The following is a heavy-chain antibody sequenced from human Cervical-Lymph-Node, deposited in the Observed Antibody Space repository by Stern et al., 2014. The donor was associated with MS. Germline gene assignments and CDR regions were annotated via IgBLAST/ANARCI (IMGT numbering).Heavy chain of an antibody. D-gene: IGHD3-10*01. Sequence: ESGPTLVKPTQTLTLTCTFSGFSLSSTDVGVGWIRQPPGKAQEWLALIYGDDDKRYSPSLKSRLTITKDTSKNQVVLTMTNMDPVDTATYYCAHRVPSMVRGVTFFDYWGQGTLVTVSS. J-gene: IGHJ4*02. V-gene: IGHV2-5*02. CDR1: GFSLSSTDVG. CDR2: IYGDDDK. CDR3: AHRVPSMVRGVTFFDY.